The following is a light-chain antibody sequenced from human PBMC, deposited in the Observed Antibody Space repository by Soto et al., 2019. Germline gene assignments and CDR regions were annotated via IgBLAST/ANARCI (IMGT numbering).Light chain of an antibody. V-gene: IGLV1-40*01. CDR2: GNS. J-gene: IGLJ3*02. Sequence: VLTQPPSVSGAPGQRVTISCTGSSSNIGAGYDVHWYQQLPGTAPKLLIYGNSNRPSGVPDRFSGSKSGTSASLAITGLQAEDEADYYCQSYDSSLSGWVFGGETKLTVL. CDR1: SSNIGAGYD. CDR3: QSYDSSLSGWV.